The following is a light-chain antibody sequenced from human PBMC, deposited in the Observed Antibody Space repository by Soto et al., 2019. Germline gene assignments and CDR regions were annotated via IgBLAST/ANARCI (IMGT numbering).Light chain of an antibody. CDR3: QQYNNWPV. J-gene: IGKJ4*01. Sequence: EIVMTQFPATLSVSPGERVILSCRASQSVSSNLAWYQQKPGQAPRLLMYGASIRVTGIPARFSGSGSGTEFSLTISSLQSEDFAIYYCQQYNNWPVFGGGTKVEIK. CDR1: QSVSSN. CDR2: GAS. V-gene: IGKV3-15*01.